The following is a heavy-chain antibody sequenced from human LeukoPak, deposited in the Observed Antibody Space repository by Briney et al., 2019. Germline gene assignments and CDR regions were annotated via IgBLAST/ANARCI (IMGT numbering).Heavy chain of an antibody. CDR2: INHSGST. CDR1: GGSFSGYY. D-gene: IGHD6-19*01. CDR3: ARSGSSGSLDY. V-gene: IGHV4-34*01. Sequence: SETLSLTCAVYGGSFSGYYWSWIRQPPGKGLEWIGEINHSGSTNYNPSLKSRVTISVDTSKNQFSLKLSSVTAADTAVYNCARSGSSGSLDYWGQGTLVTVSS. J-gene: IGHJ4*02.